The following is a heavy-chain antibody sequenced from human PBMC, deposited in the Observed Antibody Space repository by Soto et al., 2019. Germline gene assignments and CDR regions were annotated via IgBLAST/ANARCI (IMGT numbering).Heavy chain of an antibody. CDR2: IYYSGST. CDR1: GGSISSYY. V-gene: IGHV4-59*01. J-gene: IGHJ5*02. CDR3: AREGRNWFDP. Sequence: SETLSLTCTVSGGSISSYYWSWIRQPPGKGLEWIGYIYYSGSTNYDPSLKSRVTISVDTSKNQFSLKLSSVTAADTAVYYCAREGRNWFDPWGQGTLVTVSS.